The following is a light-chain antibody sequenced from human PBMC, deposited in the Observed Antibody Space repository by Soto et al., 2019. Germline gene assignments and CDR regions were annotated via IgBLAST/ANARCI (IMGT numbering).Light chain of an antibody. Sequence: QSALTQPASVSGSPGQSITISCTGTSSDVGGYDYVSWYQQHPGKAPKLMIYDVTSRPSGVSNRFSGSKSGNTASLTISGLQAEDEADYYCSSYTSSSTVVFGGGTKVTDL. CDR1: SSDVGGYDY. J-gene: IGLJ2*01. CDR2: DVT. V-gene: IGLV2-14*01. CDR3: SSYTSSSTVV.